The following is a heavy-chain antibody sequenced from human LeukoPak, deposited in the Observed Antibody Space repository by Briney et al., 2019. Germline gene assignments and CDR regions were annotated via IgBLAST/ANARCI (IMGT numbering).Heavy chain of an antibody. CDR3: ATGGHYFGA. Sequence: GGSLRLSCSASGFSFSNFAMHWVRQAPGKGLEWVGRIRTKADGGTTDYAAPVKGRFTISRDDSKNTLYLQMNSLKTEDTAVYSCATGGHYFGAWGQGTLVTVSS. D-gene: IGHD3-10*01. V-gene: IGHV3-15*01. CDR2: IRTKADGGTT. J-gene: IGHJ4*02. CDR1: GFSFSNFA.